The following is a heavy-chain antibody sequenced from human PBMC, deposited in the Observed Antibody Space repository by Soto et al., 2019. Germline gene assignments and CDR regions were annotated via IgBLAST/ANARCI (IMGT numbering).Heavy chain of an antibody. CDR2: ISTYNGYT. CDR3: ARLEMEYRFDDCDY. V-gene: IGHV1-18*01. CDR1: GYTFTSYS. D-gene: IGHD1-1*01. Sequence: QVQLVQSGAEVKKPGASVRVSCKASGYTFTSYSFSWVRQAPGQGLEWMGRISTYNGYTKYAEKFLGRVTMTTDTSTSTAYMELRSLRSDDTAVYFGARLEMEYRFDDCDYWGQGTLVTVSS. J-gene: IGHJ4*02.